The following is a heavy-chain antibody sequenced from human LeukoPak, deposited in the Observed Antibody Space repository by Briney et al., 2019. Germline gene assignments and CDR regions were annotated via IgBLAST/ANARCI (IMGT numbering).Heavy chain of an antibody. D-gene: IGHD3-22*01. Sequence: PSETLSLTCTVSGGSINSIRYFWASIRQPPGKGLEWIGNINYRGSTHFNASLKSRVTISVDASKNQFSLKLSSVTAADTAVYYCGRRVAGSGYRDYWGQGTLVTVSS. CDR2: INYRGST. V-gene: IGHV4-39*01. CDR1: GGSINSIRYF. CDR3: GRRVAGSGYRDY. J-gene: IGHJ4*02.